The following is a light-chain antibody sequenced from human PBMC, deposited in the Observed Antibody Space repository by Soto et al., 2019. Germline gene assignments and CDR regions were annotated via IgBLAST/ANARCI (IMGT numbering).Light chain of an antibody. Sequence: EIVFTQSPGTLSLSQGERATLSCRASQSVSSSYLAWYQQKPGQAHRLLIYGASSRATGIPDRFSGSGSGTDFTLTISSLQPEDFATYYCQQSYSTPISFGQGTRLEIK. J-gene: IGKJ5*01. CDR2: GAS. CDR1: QSVSSSY. V-gene: IGKV3-20*01. CDR3: QQSYSTPIS.